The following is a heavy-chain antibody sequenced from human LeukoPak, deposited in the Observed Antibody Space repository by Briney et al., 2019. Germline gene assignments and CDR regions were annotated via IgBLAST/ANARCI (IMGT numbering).Heavy chain of an antibody. D-gene: IGHD6-6*01. V-gene: IGHV1-69*05. CDR2: IIPIFGTA. CDR1: GGTFISYA. Sequence: SVKVSFKASGGTFISYAISWVRQAPEQGLEWMGVIIPIFGTANYAQKFQGRVTITTDESTSTAYMELSSLRSEDTAVYCCARGGAARLFSWFDPWGQGTLVTVSS. J-gene: IGHJ5*02. CDR3: ARGGAARLFSWFDP.